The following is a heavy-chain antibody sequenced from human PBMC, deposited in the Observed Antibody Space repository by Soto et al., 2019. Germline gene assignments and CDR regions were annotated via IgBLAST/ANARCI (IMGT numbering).Heavy chain of an antibody. CDR3: ARLPAFYYYDSSGYYFIDY. Sequence: SETLSLTCTVSGGSISSSSYYWGWIRQPPGKGLEWIGSIYYSGNTYYNPSLKSRVTISVDTSKNQFSLKLSSVTAADTAVYYCARLPAFYYYDSSGYYFIDYWGQGTLVTVSS. CDR1: GGSISSSSYY. J-gene: IGHJ4*02. CDR2: IYYSGNT. V-gene: IGHV4-39*01. D-gene: IGHD3-22*01.